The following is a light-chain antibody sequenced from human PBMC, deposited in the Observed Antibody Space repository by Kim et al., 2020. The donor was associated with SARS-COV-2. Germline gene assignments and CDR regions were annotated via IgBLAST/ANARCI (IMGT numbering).Light chain of an antibody. CDR3: ASWDDSLNGYV. J-gene: IGLJ1*01. CDR2: NN. CDR1: TSNIGSNP. Sequence: PGKSVTISCSGSTSNIGSNPVNWYQQLPGTAPTLLIYNNRRPSGVPDRFSGSKSGTSASLAISGLQSEDEADYHCASWDDSLNGYVFGTGTKVTVL. V-gene: IGLV1-44*01.